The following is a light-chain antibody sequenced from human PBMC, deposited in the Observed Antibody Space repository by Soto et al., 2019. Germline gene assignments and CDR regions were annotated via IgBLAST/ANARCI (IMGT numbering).Light chain of an antibody. CDR3: QSYDSSLRGSV. CDR1: GSNIGAGYD. CDR2: VNN. J-gene: IGLJ3*02. Sequence: QPVLTQPPSVSGAPGQRVTISCTGSGSNIGAGYDVHWYQQLPGTAPKLLIYVNNNRPSGVPDRFSGSKSGTSASLAITGLQAEDEADYYCQSYDSSLRGSVFGGGTKLTVL. V-gene: IGLV1-40*01.